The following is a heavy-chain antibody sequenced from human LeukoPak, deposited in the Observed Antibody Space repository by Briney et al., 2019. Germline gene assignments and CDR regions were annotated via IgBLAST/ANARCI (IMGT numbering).Heavy chain of an antibody. CDR2: ISGSGDST. CDR1: GFTFSSYA. CDR3: AKRGGSYGDYGDFDY. V-gene: IGHV3-23*01. D-gene: IGHD4-17*01. J-gene: IGHJ4*02. Sequence: GGSLRLSCAVSGFTFSSYAMSWVRQAPGKGLEWVSAISGSGDSTYYGDSVKGRFTISRDNSKNTLYLHMNSLRAEDTAVYYCAKRGGSYGDYGDFDYWGLGTLVTVSS.